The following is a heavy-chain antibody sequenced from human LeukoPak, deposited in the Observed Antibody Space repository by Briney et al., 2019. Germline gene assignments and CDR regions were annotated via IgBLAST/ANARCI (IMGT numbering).Heavy chain of an antibody. V-gene: IGHV3-30-3*01. CDR2: ISYDGSNK. CDR1: GFTFSSYA. Sequence: GRSLRLSCAASGFTFSSYAMNWVRQAPGKGLEWVALISYDGSNKNYADSVKGRFTISRDNSKNTLYLQMNSLRAEDTAVYYCARQLGYCSSTSCYTYYYYGMDVWGQGTTVTVSS. D-gene: IGHD2-2*02. CDR3: ARQLGYCSSTSCYTYYYYGMDV. J-gene: IGHJ6*02.